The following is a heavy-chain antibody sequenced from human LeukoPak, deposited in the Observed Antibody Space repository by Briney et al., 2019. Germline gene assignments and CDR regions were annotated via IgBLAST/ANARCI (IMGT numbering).Heavy chain of an antibody. CDR1: GGSISSGGYY. CDR2: IYYSGST. Sequence: PSETLSLTCTVSGGSISSGGYYWSWIRQHPGKGLEWIAYIYYSGSTYYNPSLKSRVTISVDTSKNQFSLKLSSVTAADTAVYYCARARDSSGWYGHAFDIWGQGTMVTVSS. CDR3: ARARDSSGWYGHAFDI. J-gene: IGHJ3*02. V-gene: IGHV4-31*03. D-gene: IGHD6-19*01.